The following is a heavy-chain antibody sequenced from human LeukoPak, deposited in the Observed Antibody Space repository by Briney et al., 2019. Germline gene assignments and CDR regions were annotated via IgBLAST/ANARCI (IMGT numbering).Heavy chain of an antibody. D-gene: IGHD5-24*01. Sequence: ASVKVSCKASGYTFTSYYMHWVRQAPGQGLEWMGWINPNSGGTNYAQKFQGRVTMTRDTSISTAYMELSRLRSDDTAVYYCARAVVRATIKNFDYWGQGTLVTVSS. V-gene: IGHV1-2*02. J-gene: IGHJ4*02. CDR2: INPNSGGT. CDR3: ARAVVRATIKNFDY. CDR1: GYTFTSYY.